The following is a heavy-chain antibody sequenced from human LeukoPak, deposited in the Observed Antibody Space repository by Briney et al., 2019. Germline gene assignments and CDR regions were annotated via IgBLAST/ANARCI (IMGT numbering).Heavy chain of an antibody. Sequence: GGSLRLSCAASGFTFSSYAMSWVRQAPGKGLEWVSSISDSGGSTYYADSVTGRFTISRDNSTNTLYLQMNSLRAADTAVYYCASTRSSWYLGFDYWGQGTLVIVSS. CDR2: ISDSGGST. D-gene: IGHD6-13*01. CDR3: ASTRSSWYLGFDY. V-gene: IGHV3-23*01. CDR1: GFTFSSYA. J-gene: IGHJ4*02.